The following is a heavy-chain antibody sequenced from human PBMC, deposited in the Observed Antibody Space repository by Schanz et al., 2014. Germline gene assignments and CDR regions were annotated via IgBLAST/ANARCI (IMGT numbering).Heavy chain of an antibody. CDR3: AKEKEEVAADGSFFDY. Sequence: EVQLLESGGGLVQPGESLRLSCAASGFTVSNSYIHWVRQAPGKGLEWVSTIYSSGSTYYADSVRGRFTISRDNSKNTLYLQMNSLRVEDTAVYYCAKEKEEVAADGSFFDYWGQGTLVTVSS. CDR1: GFTVSNSY. J-gene: IGHJ4*02. D-gene: IGHD6-13*01. V-gene: IGHV3-66*03. CDR2: IYSSGST.